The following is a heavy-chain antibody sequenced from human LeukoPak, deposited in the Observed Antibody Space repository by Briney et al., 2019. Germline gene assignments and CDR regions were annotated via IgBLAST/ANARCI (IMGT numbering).Heavy chain of an antibody. CDR2: IFSSGST. CDR3: ARQHSSTWYVVGYFDY. Sequence: SETLSLTCAVYGGSFSGYYWSWIRQPPGKGLEWIGSIFSSGSTYYNPSLRSRVTISVDTSKNQFSLKLNSVTAADTAVYYCARQHSSTWYVVGYFDYWGQGTLVTVSS. J-gene: IGHJ4*02. D-gene: IGHD6-13*01. V-gene: IGHV4-34*12. CDR1: GGSFSGYY.